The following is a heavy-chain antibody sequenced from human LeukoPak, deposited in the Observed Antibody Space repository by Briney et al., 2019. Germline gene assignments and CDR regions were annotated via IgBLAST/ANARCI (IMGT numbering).Heavy chain of an antibody. CDR2: ISYDGSNK. CDR3: AQIGSYRAFDI. J-gene: IGHJ3*02. CDR1: GFTFSSYA. V-gene: IGHV3-30-3*01. Sequence: GGSLRLSCAASGFTFSSYAKRWVRQAPGKGLEWVAVISYDGSNKYYADSVKGRFTISRDNSKNTLYLQMNSLRAEDTAVYYCAQIGSYRAFDIWGQGTMVTVSS. D-gene: IGHD1-26*01.